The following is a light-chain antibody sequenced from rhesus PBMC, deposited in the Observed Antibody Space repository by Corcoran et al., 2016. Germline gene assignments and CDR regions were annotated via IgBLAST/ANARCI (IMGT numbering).Light chain of an antibody. V-gene: IGKV1-25*02. J-gene: IGKJ2*01. CDR3: LHYSSSPYS. Sequence: DIQLTQSPSSLSASVGDRVTITCRASQGISSYLAWYQQKSGKATKLLIYDASNLKSGVPSRFSCSGSGTDFTLTISSLQPEEFATYYCLHYSSSPYSFGQGTQVEIK. CDR2: DAS. CDR1: QGISSY.